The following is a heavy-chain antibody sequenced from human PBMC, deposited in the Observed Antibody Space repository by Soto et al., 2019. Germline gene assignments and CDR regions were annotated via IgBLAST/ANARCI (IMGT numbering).Heavy chain of an antibody. CDR2: IIPILGIA. J-gene: IGHJ4*02. CDR3: ASTNFTDSPFDY. Sequence: QVQLVQSGAEVKKPGSSVKVSCKASGGTFSSYTISWVRQAPGQGLEWMGRIIPILGIANYAQKFQGRVTITAYKSTITAYMELSSVRCEDTAVYYCASTNFTDSPFDYWGQGTLVTVSS. V-gene: IGHV1-69*02. CDR1: GGTFSSYT. D-gene: IGHD2-8*02.